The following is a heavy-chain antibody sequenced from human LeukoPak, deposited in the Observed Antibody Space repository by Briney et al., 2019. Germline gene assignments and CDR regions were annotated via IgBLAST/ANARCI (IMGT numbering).Heavy chain of an antibody. CDR1: GGSISSYY. CDR3: ARQQGGYVLMDY. V-gene: IGHV4-39*01. Sequence: SETLSLTCNVSGGSISSYYWCWIRQPPGKGLEWIGSIYYSGSTYYNPSLKSRVTISVDTSKNQFSLKLSSVTAADTAVYYCARQQGGYVLMDYWGQGTLVTVSS. J-gene: IGHJ4*02. CDR2: IYYSGST. D-gene: IGHD5-12*01.